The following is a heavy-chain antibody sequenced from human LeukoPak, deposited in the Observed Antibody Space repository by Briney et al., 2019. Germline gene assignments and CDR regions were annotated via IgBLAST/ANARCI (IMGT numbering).Heavy chain of an antibody. CDR2: INTDGSST. CDR3: ASTGHEGVLRYLEWLLPDY. J-gene: IGHJ4*02. D-gene: IGHD3-3*01. Sequence: GGSLRLFCAASGFTSSSYWMHWVRQAPGKGLVWVSRINTDGSSTSYADSVKGRFTISRDNAKNTLYLQMNSLRAEDTAVYYCASTGHEGVLRYLEWLLPDYWGQGTLVTVSS. CDR1: GFTSSSYW. V-gene: IGHV3-74*01.